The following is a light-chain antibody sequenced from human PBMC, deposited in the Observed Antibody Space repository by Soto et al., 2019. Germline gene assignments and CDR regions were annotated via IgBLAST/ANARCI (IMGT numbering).Light chain of an antibody. J-gene: IGLJ2*01. CDR2: DVT. Sequence: QSALTQPASVSGPPGQSITISCSGTPSDIGAYNYVSWYQHLPGKAPKVIIYDVTNRPSGVSSRFSGSKSGTTASLTISGLQAEDEANYYCGSYTNSSNLLIFGRGTKVTV. V-gene: IGLV2-14*03. CDR3: GSYTNSSNLLI. CDR1: PSDIGAYNY.